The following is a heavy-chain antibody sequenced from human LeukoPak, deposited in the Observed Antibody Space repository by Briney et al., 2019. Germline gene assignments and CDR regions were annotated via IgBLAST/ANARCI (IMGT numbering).Heavy chain of an antibody. CDR2: INTNTGNP. CDR1: GYTFTSYA. Sequence: ASVKVSCEASGYTFTSYAMNWVRQAPGQGLEWMGWINTNTGNPTYAQGFTGRFVFSLGTSVSTAYLQISSLKAEDTAVYYCAAPHYYYYYYMDVWGKGTTVTVSS. V-gene: IGHV7-4-1*02. CDR3: AAPHYYYYYYMDV. J-gene: IGHJ6*03.